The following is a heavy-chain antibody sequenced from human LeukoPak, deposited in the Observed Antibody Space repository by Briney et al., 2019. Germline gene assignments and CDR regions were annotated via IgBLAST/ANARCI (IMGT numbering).Heavy chain of an antibody. CDR2: IYHSGST. Sequence: PSETLSLTCTVSGGSISSGGYYWSWIRQPPGKGLEWIGYIYHSGSTYYNPSLKSRVTISVDRSKNQFSLKLSSVTAADTAVYYCASLPFARDQSIAAAGTDAFDIWGQGTMVTVSS. J-gene: IGHJ3*02. V-gene: IGHV4-30-2*01. CDR1: GGSISSGGYY. D-gene: IGHD6-13*01. CDR3: ASLPFARDQSIAAAGTDAFDI.